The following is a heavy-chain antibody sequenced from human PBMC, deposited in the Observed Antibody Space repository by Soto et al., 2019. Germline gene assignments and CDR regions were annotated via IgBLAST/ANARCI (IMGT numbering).Heavy chain of an antibody. CDR3: AKNLPKTGRFDY. J-gene: IGHJ4*02. CDR2: IYYSGGT. CDR1: GDSITRTTYF. V-gene: IGHV4-39*01. Sequence: SETLSLTCTLSGDSITRTTYFWAWIRQPPGKGLEWIGSIYYSGGTYFNPSLTSRVSISVDRSKNQFSLKMTSVTAADTAVYYCAKNLPKTGRFDYWGQGTLVTVSS.